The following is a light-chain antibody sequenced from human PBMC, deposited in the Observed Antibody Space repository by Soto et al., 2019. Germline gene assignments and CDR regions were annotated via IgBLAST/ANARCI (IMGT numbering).Light chain of an antibody. CDR2: GAS. Sequence: EIVLTQSPGTLSLSPGERAILSCRDSQSVSSSYLAWYQQKPGQAPRLLIYGASSRATGIPDRFSGSGSGTDFTLTISRLEPEDFAVYYCQQYGSSPTTFGQGTKVEIK. J-gene: IGKJ1*01. CDR1: QSVSSSY. V-gene: IGKV3-20*01. CDR3: QQYGSSPTT.